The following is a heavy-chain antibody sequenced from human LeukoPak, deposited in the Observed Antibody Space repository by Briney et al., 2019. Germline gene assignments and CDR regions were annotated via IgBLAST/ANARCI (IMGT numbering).Heavy chain of an antibody. J-gene: IGHJ4*02. Sequence: GGSLRLSCAASGFTFSSYSMNWVRQAPGKGLEWVSSISSSSSYIYYADSVKGRFTISRDNAKNSLYLQMNSLRAEDTAVYYCARDDGGMVRGVFDYWGQGTLVTVPS. D-gene: IGHD3-10*01. CDR1: GFTFSSYS. CDR3: ARDDGGMVRGVFDY. V-gene: IGHV3-21*01. CDR2: ISSSSSYI.